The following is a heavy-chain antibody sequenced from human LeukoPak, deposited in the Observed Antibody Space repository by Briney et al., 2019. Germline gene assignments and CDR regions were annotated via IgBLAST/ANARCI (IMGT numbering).Heavy chain of an antibody. D-gene: IGHD2-8*01. CDR3: ARLYGKGPFDY. J-gene: IGHJ4*02. CDR1: GYTFTSYY. CDR2: INPSGGST. Sequence: ASVKVSCKASGYTFTSYYMHWVRQAPGQGLEWMGIINPSGGSTSYAQKFQGRVTMTRDTSISTAYMELSSLRSEDTAVYYCARLYGKGPFDYWGQGTLVTVSS. V-gene: IGHV1-46*01.